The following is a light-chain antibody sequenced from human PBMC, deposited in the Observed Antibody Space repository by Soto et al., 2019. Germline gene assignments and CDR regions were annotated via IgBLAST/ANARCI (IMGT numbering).Light chain of an antibody. Sequence: QSVLTQPPSASGTPGQRVTFSCSGSSSNIGTNTVNWYLQLPGTAPKLLMYNNNQRPSGVPDRFSGSKSGTSASLAIGGLQSEDEADYYCAAWDDRLDGFYVFGSGTKLTVL. CDR2: NNN. CDR3: AAWDDRLDGFYV. V-gene: IGLV1-44*01. J-gene: IGLJ1*01. CDR1: SSNIGTNT.